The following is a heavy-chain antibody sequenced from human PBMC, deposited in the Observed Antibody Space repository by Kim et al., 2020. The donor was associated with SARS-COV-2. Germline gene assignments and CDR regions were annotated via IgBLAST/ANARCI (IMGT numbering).Heavy chain of an antibody. Sequence: GGSLRLSCVASGFSFDDYGMSWVRQVPGKGLEWVSGINWNGQTTGHADSVNGRFAISRDNAKNSLYLQMNSLRVEDTALYYCVRVYFYDSSDSDYWGQGTLVTVSS. CDR1: GFSFDDYG. D-gene: IGHD3-22*01. J-gene: IGHJ4*02. V-gene: IGHV3-20*04. CDR3: VRVYFYDSSDSDY. CDR2: INWNGQTT.